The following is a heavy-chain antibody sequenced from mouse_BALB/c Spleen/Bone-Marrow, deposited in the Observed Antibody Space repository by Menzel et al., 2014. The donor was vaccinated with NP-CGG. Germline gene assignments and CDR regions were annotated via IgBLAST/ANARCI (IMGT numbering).Heavy chain of an antibody. V-gene: IGHV5-17*02. Sequence: EVQVVESGGGLVQPGGSRTLSCAASGFTFSSFGMHWVRQAPEKGLEWVAYISSGSSTIYYADTVKGRFTISRDNPKNTLFLQMTSLRSEDTAMYYCARGAARATWFAYWGQGTLVTVSA. CDR1: GFTFSSFG. J-gene: IGHJ3*01. CDR2: ISSGSSTI. D-gene: IGHD3-1*01. CDR3: ARGAARATWFAY.